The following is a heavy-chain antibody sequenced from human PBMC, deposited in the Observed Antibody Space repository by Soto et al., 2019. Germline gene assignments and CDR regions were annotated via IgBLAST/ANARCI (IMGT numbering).Heavy chain of an antibody. V-gene: IGHV3-30-3*01. CDR1: GFTFSSYA. Sequence: QVQLVESGGGVVQPGRSLRLSCAASGFTFSSYAMHWVRQAPGKGLEWVAVISYDGSNKYYADSVKGRFTISRDNSKKTLYLQMNSLRAEDTAVYYCARVRGVKGRYYYGMDVWGQGTTVTVSS. D-gene: IGHD3-10*01. CDR2: ISYDGSNK. J-gene: IGHJ6*02. CDR3: ARVRGVKGRYYYGMDV.